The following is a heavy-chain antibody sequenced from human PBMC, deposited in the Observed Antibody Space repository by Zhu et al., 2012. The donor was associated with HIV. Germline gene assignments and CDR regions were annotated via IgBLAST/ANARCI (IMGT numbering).Heavy chain of an antibody. D-gene: IGHD3-10*01. V-gene: IGHV4-30-4*08. J-gene: IGHJ6*03. CDR3: ARADGSGTYCYYYMDV. CDR2: IHHSGTT. CDR1: GGSISSGDYY. Sequence: QVQLQESGPGLVKPSQTLSLTCTVSGGSISSGDYYWSWIRQPPGKGLEWIAYIHHSGTTYYNPSLKSRLSISIDTSKNQFSLRLSSVSAADTAVYFCARADGSGTYCYYYMDVWGQRDHGHRLL.